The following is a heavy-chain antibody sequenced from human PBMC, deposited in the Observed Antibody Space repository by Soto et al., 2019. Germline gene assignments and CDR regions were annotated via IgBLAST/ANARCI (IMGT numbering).Heavy chain of an antibody. CDR2: IYYSGST. V-gene: IGHV4-59*01. CDR1: AGSISSSY. J-gene: IGHJ5*02. D-gene: IGHD5-18*01. CDR3: AKDSGYNYGYFRWFDP. Sequence: SETLSLTCTVSAGSISSSYWSWIRQPPGKRLEWIGYIYYSGSTNYNPSLKSRVTISVDTSKNQFSLKLTSVTAADTAAYYCAKDSGYNYGYFRWFDPWGQGTLVTVS.